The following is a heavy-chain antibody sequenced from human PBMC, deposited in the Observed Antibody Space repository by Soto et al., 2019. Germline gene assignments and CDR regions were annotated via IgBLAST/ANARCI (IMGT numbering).Heavy chain of an antibody. CDR2: IYGSGGSGST. CDR1: GDSITNGGYY. CDR3: ASIRAGYFSGIDY. Sequence: PSETLSLTCTVTGDSITNGGYYWSWIRQHPGKGLEWLGYIYGSGGSGSTLYNPSLKSRITLSVDTSKTQFSLNLISETAADTSVYFCASIRAGYFSGIDYWGQGTLVTVSS. D-gene: IGHD2-15*01. J-gene: IGHJ4*02. V-gene: IGHV4-31*03.